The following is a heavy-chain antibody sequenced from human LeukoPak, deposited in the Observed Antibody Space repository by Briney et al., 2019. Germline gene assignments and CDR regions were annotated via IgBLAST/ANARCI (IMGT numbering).Heavy chain of an antibody. CDR3: AKGMGYYDSSGYCIDY. CDR1: GFTFSSYG. CDR2: IRYDGSNK. D-gene: IGHD3-22*01. J-gene: IGHJ4*02. V-gene: IGHV3-30*02. Sequence: GGSLRLSCAASGFTFSSYGMHWVRQAPGKGLEWVVFIRYDGSNKYYADSVKGRFTISRDNSKNTLYLQMNSLRAEDTAVYYCAKGMGYYDSSGYCIDYWGQGTLVTVSS.